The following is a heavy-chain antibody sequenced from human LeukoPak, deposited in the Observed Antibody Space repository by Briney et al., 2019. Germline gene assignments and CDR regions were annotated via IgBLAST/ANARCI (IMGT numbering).Heavy chain of an antibody. Sequence: GESLKISCKGSGYYFPSYWIGWVRQRPGEGLEWMGIIYPGASDTTYSPSIQGHVSISAQKSISTAYLQWSSLKASDTAMSYCARPNHHGSGSPAGYWGQATLVTVSS. D-gene: IGHD3-10*01. V-gene: IGHV5-51*01. CDR3: ARPNHHGSGSPAGY. CDR2: IYPGASDT. CDR1: GYYFPSYW. J-gene: IGHJ4*02.